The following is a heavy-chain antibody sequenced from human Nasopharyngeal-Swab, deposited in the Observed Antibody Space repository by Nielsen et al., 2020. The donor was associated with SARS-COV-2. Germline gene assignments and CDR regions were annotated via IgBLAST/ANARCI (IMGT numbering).Heavy chain of an antibody. CDR1: GYTFTSYA. Sequence: ASVKVSCKASGYTFTSYAMHWVRQVPGQRLEWMGWINAGNGNTKYSQKFQGRVTITRDTSASTAYMELSSLRSEDTAVYYCAREDRFPLYCYDSSGYYYFDYWGQGTLVTVSS. J-gene: IGHJ4*02. D-gene: IGHD3-22*01. CDR3: AREDRFPLYCYDSSGYYYFDY. CDR2: INAGNGNT. V-gene: IGHV1-3*01.